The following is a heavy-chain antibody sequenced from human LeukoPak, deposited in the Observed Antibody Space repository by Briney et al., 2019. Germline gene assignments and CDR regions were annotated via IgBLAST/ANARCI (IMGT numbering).Heavy chain of an antibody. Sequence: GGSLRLSCVVSGFGFSDSYMTWIRQTPGKGLEWLAYISGSGSDIYYADSVKGRFTISRDNAKNSLYLQMNSLRPDDTALYYCSTDPRLLVYWGHGTLVTVSS. V-gene: IGHV3-11*01. CDR3: STDPRLLVY. J-gene: IGHJ4*01. D-gene: IGHD3-10*01. CDR2: ISGSGSDI. CDR1: GFGFSDSY.